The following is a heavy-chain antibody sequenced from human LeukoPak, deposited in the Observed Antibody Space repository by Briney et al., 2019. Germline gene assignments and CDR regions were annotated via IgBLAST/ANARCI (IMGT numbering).Heavy chain of an antibody. CDR3: ARSAYDSSGYYYVGHWFDP. CDR2: IYHSGST. CDR1: GFTFSSYVM. Sequence: GSLRLSCAASGFTFSSYVMSWVRQIPGKGLEWIGYIYHSGSTYYNPSLKSRVTISVDRSKNQFSLKLSSVTAADTAVYYCARSAYDSSGYYYVGHWFDPWGQGTLVTVSS. J-gene: IGHJ5*02. V-gene: IGHV4-4*02. D-gene: IGHD3-22*01.